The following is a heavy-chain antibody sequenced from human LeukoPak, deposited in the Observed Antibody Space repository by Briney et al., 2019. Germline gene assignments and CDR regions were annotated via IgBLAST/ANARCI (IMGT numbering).Heavy chain of an antibody. Sequence: SQTLSLTCTVSGGSISSSSYYWGWIRQPPGKGLEWIGSIYYSGSTYYNPSLKSRVTISVDTSKNQFSLKLSSVTAAGTAVHYCARPYGSGSYYNPWGQGTLVTVSS. CDR2: IYYSGST. CDR1: GGSISSSSYY. CDR3: ARPYGSGSYYNP. V-gene: IGHV4-39*01. D-gene: IGHD3-10*01. J-gene: IGHJ5*02.